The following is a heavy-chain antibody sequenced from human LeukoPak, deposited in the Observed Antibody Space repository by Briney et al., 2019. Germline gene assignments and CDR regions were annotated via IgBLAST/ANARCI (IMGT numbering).Heavy chain of an antibody. CDR1: GGSISGSNW. CDR2: IYLRGNT. D-gene: IGHD4-17*01. CDR3: ARGTITTVTDS. V-gene: IGHV4-4*02. Sequence: SETLSLTCAISGGSISGSNWWTWVRQPPGKGLEWVGEIYLRGNTNYNPSLESRATISVDESKIQLSLRLESVTAADTAVYYCARGTITTVTDSWGPGTLVTVSS. J-gene: IGHJ4*02.